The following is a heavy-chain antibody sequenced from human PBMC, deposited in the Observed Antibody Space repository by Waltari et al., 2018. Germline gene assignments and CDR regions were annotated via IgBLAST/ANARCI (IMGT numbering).Heavy chain of an antibody. CDR1: GGSFSSSSYY. Sequence: QLQLQESGPGLVKPSETLSLTCTVSGGSFSSSSYYWGWIRQPPGKGLEWIGSIYYSGSTYYNPSLKSRVTISVDTSKNQFSLKLSSVTAADTAVYYCARGFSRDLGMEKYYFDYWGQGTLVTVSS. CDR2: IYYSGST. V-gene: IGHV4-39*07. D-gene: IGHD7-27*01. CDR3: ARGFSRDLGMEKYYFDY. J-gene: IGHJ4*02.